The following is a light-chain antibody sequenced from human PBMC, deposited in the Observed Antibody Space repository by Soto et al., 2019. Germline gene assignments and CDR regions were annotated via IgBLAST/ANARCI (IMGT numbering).Light chain of an antibody. Sequence: EIVLTQSPATLSLSPGERATLSCRASQSVSSYLAWYQQKPGQAPRLLIYDASNRATGIPARFSGSGSGTDFTLTICSLEPEDVAVYYCQQRSNWPRGITFGQGTRLEIK. CDR3: QQRSNWPRGIT. J-gene: IGKJ5*01. CDR1: QSVSSY. CDR2: DAS. V-gene: IGKV3-11*01.